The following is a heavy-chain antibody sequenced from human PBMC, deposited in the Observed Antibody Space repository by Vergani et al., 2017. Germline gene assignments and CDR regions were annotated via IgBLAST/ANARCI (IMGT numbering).Heavy chain of an antibody. CDR2: IYYSGST. Sequence: QVQLQQWGAGLLKPSETLSLTCAVYGGSFSGYYWSWIRQPPGKGLEWIGYIYYSGSTYYNPSLKSRVTISVDTSKNQFSLKLSSVTAADTAVYYCARAYGDYGGFDYWGQGTLVTVSS. D-gene: IGHD4-17*01. CDR1: GGSFSGYY. V-gene: IGHV4-34*01. CDR3: ARAYGDYGGFDY. J-gene: IGHJ4*02.